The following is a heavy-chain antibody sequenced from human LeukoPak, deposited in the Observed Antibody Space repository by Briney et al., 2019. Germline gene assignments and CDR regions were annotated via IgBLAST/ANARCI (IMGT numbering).Heavy chain of an antibody. CDR1: GFTFSDYY. J-gene: IGHJ4*02. V-gene: IGHV3-11*01. Sequence: SLTPSSAASGFTFSDYYMSWNSHPQRNGLEWDSYISTSGSTIYYADSVEGRSTLSRDNAKNLLYLQMNSLRAEDSAVYYCARSKYLAYWGQGTLVTVSS. CDR2: ISTSGSTI. CDR3: ARSKYLAY.